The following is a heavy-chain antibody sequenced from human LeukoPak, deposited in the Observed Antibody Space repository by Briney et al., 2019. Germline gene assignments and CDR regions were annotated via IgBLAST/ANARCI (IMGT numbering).Heavy chain of an antibody. CDR2: IYYSGST. CDR3: ARAPLGVVVVAATRYYYYYMDV. V-gene: IGHV4-59*01. J-gene: IGHJ6*03. Sequence: TTSETLSLTCTVSGGSISSYYWSWIRRPPGKGLEWIGYIYYSGSTNYNPSLKSRVTISVDTSKNQFSLKLSSVTAADTAVYYCARAPLGVVVVAATRYYYYYMDVWGKGTTVTVSS. CDR1: GGSISSYY. D-gene: IGHD2-15*01.